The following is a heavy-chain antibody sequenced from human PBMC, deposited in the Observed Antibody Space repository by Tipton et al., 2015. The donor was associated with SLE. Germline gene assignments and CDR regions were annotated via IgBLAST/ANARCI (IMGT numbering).Heavy chain of an antibody. V-gene: IGHV4-4*07. Sequence: TLSLTCNVSGVSISSSYWSWIRQPAGKGVEWIGRIYTSGATDDNPSLKSRVTMSVDMSKNQIFLKMTSVTAADSAVYFCARVWLNNAFDIWGQGTRVTVSS. J-gene: IGHJ3*02. CDR2: IYTSGAT. D-gene: IGHD2/OR15-2a*01. CDR1: GVSISSSY. CDR3: ARVWLNNAFDI.